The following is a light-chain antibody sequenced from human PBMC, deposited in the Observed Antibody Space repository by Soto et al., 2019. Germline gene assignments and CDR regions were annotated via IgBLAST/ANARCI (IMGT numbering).Light chain of an antibody. CDR2: EVT. V-gene: IGLV2-8*01. CDR3: SSYAATDNLV. Sequence: QSALTQPPSASGSPGQSVTLSCTGTSSDIGGYNYVSWYQQHPGKAPKLVIYEVTKRPSGVPDRFSGSQSGNTASLTVSGLQAEDEADYYRSSYAATDNLVFGGGTKLTVL. J-gene: IGLJ3*02. CDR1: SSDIGGYNY.